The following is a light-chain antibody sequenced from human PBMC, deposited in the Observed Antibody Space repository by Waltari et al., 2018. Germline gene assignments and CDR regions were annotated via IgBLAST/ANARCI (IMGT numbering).Light chain of an antibody. J-gene: IGLJ3*02. Sequence: QSALTRPASVSGSPGQSITISCTGTSSDVGSYNLVSWYQQHPGKAPKLMIYEDSKRPSGVSKRFSGSKSGNTASLTISGLQAEDEANYYCCSYAGSSIWVFGGGTELTVL. CDR3: CSYAGSSIWV. V-gene: IGLV2-23*01. CDR1: SSDVGSYNL. CDR2: EDS.